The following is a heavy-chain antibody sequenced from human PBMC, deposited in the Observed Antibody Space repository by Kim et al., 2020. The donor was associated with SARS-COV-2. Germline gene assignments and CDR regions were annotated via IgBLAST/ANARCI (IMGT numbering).Heavy chain of an antibody. CDR1: GFTFDDYA. V-gene: IGHV3-43*02. D-gene: IGHD3-10*01. CDR2: ISGDGGST. J-gene: IGHJ6*02. CDR3: AKDQTPKGLGAEASYYYYYGKDV. Sequence: GGSLRLSCAASGFTFDDYAMHWVRQAPGKGLEWVSLISGDGGSTYYADAVKGRFTISRDNSKTSLYLQMNNLRTEDTALYYCAKDQTPKGLGAEASYYYYYGKDVWGQRATVTVSS.